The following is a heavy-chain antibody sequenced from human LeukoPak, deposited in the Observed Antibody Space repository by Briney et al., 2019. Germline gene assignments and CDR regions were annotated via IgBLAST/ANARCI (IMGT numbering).Heavy chain of an antibody. CDR1: GGSISSSIYY. CDR2: IYYSGST. CDR3: ARHVYGSGSYYFQDWFDP. J-gene: IGHJ5*02. Sequence: SETLSLTCTVSGGSISSSIYYWGWLRQPPGKGLEWIGSIYYSGSTYYNPSLKSRVTISVDTSKNQFSLKLSSVTAADTAVYYCARHVYGSGSYYFQDWFDPWGQGTLVTVSS. D-gene: IGHD3-10*01. V-gene: IGHV4-39*01.